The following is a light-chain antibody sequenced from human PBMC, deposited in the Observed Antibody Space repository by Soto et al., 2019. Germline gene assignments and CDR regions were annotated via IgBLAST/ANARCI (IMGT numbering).Light chain of an antibody. V-gene: IGLV2-23*01. CDR3: CSYAGSSTNV. CDR2: AGS. J-gene: IGLJ1*01. Sequence: QSVLTQPASVSGSPGQSITISCTGTSSDVGNYDLVSWYQQHPGKAPKLMIYAGSKRPSGVSDRFSGSKSGNTASLTISGLQPDDEADYYCCSYAGSSTNVFGTGTKVTVL. CDR1: SSDVGNYDL.